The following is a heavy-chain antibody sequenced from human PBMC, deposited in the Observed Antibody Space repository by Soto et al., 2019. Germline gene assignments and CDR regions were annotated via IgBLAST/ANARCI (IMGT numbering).Heavy chain of an antibody. CDR3: ARRHREEGYSSRSTPTTGMDV. Sequence: GGSLRLSCAASGFTFSSYGMHWVRQAPGKGLEWVAVISYDGSNKYYADSVKGRFTISRDNSKNTLYLQMNSLRAEDTAVYYCARRHREEGYSSRSTPTTGMDVWGQGTTVTVSS. CDR2: ISYDGSNK. J-gene: IGHJ6*02. CDR1: GFTFSSYG. D-gene: IGHD6-13*01. V-gene: IGHV3-30*03.